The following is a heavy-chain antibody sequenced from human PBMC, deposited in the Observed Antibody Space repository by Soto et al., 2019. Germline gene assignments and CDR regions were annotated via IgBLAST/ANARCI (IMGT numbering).Heavy chain of an antibody. J-gene: IGHJ6*02. V-gene: IGHV4-59*08. CDR3: ARHEIRDYYDSSGYYYFDYGMDV. D-gene: IGHD3-22*01. Sequence: SETLSLTCTVSGGSISSYYWSWIRQPPGKGLEWIGYIYYSGSTNYNPSLKSRVTISVDTSKNQFSLKLSSVTAADTAVYYCARHEIRDYYDSSGYYYFDYGMDVWGQGTTVTVSS. CDR1: GGSISSYY. CDR2: IYYSGST.